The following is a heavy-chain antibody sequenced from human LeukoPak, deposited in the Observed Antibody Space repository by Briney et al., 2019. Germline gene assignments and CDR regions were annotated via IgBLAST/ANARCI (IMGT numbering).Heavy chain of an antibody. CDR3: AKYGSGSDYYYYGLDV. Sequence: PGRSLRLSCAASGFSFSTYAMHWVRQAPGKGLEWVALLSYDGSEKFYADSVKGRFTISRDNSKNTVDLQMNNLRAEDTAVYYCAKYGSGSDYYYYGLDVWGQGTTVTVSS. J-gene: IGHJ6*02. V-gene: IGHV3-30*18. CDR2: LSYDGSEK. CDR1: GFSFSTYA. D-gene: IGHD3-10*01.